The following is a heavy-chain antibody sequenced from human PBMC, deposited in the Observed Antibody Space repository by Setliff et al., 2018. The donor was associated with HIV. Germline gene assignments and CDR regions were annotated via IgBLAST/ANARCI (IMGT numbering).Heavy chain of an antibody. D-gene: IGHD6-19*01. J-gene: IGHJ5*02. CDR3: AKDIPGPAINSGRIKNWFDP. Sequence: SETLSLTCTVSGGSISSSSYYWGWIRQPPGKGLEWIGSIYHSGSTYYNPSLMSRVTISVDTSKNQFSLKLRSVTAADTAVYYCAKDIPGPAINSGRIKNWFDPWGEGTLVTVSS. CDR2: IYHSGST. V-gene: IGHV4-39*07. CDR1: GGSISSSSYY.